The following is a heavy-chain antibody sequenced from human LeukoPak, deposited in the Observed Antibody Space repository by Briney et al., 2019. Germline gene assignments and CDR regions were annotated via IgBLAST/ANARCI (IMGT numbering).Heavy chain of an antibody. CDR1: GFTFSSYA. D-gene: IGHD2-2*01. V-gene: IGHV3-23*01. CDR3: AKLDCSSTSCYEDY. CDR2: ISGSGGST. J-gene: IGHJ4*02. Sequence: PGGSLRLSXAASGFTFSSYAMSWVRQAPGKGLEWVSAISGSGGSTYYADSVKGRFTISRDNSKNTLYLQMNSLRAEDTAVYYCAKLDCSSTSCYEDYWGQGTLVTVSS.